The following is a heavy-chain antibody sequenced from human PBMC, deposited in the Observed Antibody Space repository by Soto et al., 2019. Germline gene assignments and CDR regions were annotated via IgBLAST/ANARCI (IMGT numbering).Heavy chain of an antibody. Sequence: PGGSLRLSCAASGFTFSSYWMSWVRQGTGKGLEWVANIKQDGSEKYYVDSVKGRFTISRDNAKNSLYLQMNSLRAEDTAVYYCERTAYYDFWSGIDYWGQGTLVTVSS. CDR1: GFTFSSYW. D-gene: IGHD3-3*01. J-gene: IGHJ4*02. CDR2: IKQDGSEK. V-gene: IGHV3-7*03. CDR3: ERTAYYDFWSGIDY.